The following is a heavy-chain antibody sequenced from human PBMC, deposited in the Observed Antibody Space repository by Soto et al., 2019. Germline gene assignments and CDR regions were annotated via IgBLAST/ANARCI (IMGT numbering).Heavy chain of an antibody. Sequence: SETLSLTCAVVGDSLRGQSWNWIRQSPGKGLEWIGEIDQSGGTNYNPSLKSRAIISDDTSKNQFSLTLTSVTAADTAVYYCAREDSYAWSGEGLDVWGQGTTVTVSS. CDR1: GDSLRGQS. CDR3: AREDSYAWSGEGLDV. J-gene: IGHJ6*02. CDR2: IDQSGGT. V-gene: IGHV4-34*01. D-gene: IGHD3-16*01.